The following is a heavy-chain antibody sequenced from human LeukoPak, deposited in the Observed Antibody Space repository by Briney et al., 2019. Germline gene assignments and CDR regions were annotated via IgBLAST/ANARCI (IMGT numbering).Heavy chain of an antibody. CDR2: ISGSGGST. CDR1: GFTFSSYA. CDR3: APYSRYEYFQH. J-gene: IGHJ1*01. Sequence: PGGSLRLSCAASGFTFSSYAMSWARQAPGKGLEWVSAISGSGGSTYYADSVKGRFTISRDNSKNTLYLQMNSLRAEDTAVYYCAPYSRYEYFQHWGQGTLVTVSS. V-gene: IGHV3-23*01. D-gene: IGHD6-13*01.